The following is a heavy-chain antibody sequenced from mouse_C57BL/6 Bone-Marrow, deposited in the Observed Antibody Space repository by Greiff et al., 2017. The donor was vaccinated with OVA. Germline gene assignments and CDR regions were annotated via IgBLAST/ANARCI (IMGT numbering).Heavy chain of an antibody. J-gene: IGHJ1*03. CDR3: ARFITTVVATGFDV. D-gene: IGHD1-1*01. Sequence: QVQLQQPGAELVMPGASVKLSCKASGYTFTSYWMHWVKQRPGQGLEWIGEIDPSDSYTNYNQKFKGKSTLTVDKSSSTAYMQLSSLTSEDSAVYYCARFITTVVATGFDVWGTGTTVTVSS. CDR1: GYTFTSYW. V-gene: IGHV1-69*01. CDR2: IDPSDSYT.